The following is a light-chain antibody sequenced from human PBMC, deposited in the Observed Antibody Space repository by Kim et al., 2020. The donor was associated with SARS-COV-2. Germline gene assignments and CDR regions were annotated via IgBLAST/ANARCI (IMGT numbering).Light chain of an antibody. CDR1: QGIGRL. Sequence: DIQMTQSPSTLSASVGDRVTIACRASQGIGRLLAWYQQKPGKAPKFLLYDASTLESGVPSRFSGSGSGTEFSLTISSLQPDDFATFYCQHYDSYPRSFGGRTKV. J-gene: IGKJ4*01. CDR3: QHYDSYPRS. V-gene: IGKV1-5*01. CDR2: DAS.